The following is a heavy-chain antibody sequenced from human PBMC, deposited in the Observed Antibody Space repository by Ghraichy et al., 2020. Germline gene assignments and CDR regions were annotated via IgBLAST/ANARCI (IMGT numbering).Heavy chain of an antibody. CDR2: ISYDGSNK. J-gene: IGHJ2*01. V-gene: IGHV3-30-3*01. CDR1: GFIFSSNA. Sequence: GGSLRLSCAASGFIFSSNAMHWVRQAPGKGLEWVAVISYDGSNKYYADSVKGRFTISRDNSKNTLYLQMNSLRAEDTVVFYCARAGALGDFWSALPQFRYFDLWGRGTLVSVSS. CDR3: ARAGALGDFWSALPQFRYFDL. D-gene: IGHD3-3*01.